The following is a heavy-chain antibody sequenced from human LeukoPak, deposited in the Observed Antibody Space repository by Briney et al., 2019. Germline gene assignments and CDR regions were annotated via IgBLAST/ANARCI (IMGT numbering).Heavy chain of an antibody. CDR1: RFSSSSYE. CDR3: ARNDYYSNSDAFEV. CDR2: MSRSVRPI. J-gene: IGHJ3*01. Sequence: PRGSLRLSCVVSRFSSSSYEMKWVRQAPGKWLEWVSYMSRSVRPIYYGDSVTGPSTTSRDSAKNSPYLQMNSLRAAEPAIYFWARNDYYSNSDAFEVWGQGTMGTVSS. V-gene: IGHV3-48*03. D-gene: IGHD4-23*01.